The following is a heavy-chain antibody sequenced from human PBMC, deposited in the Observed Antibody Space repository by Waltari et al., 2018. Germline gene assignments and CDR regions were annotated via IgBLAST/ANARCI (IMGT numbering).Heavy chain of an antibody. Sequence: QVQVQESGPGLVKPSETLSLSCLVSGTSVRSGFYGGWIRQSPEKGLEWIGSINVSGKKFYSPSLRGRVTLSVDTSKNEVSLSLTSVTAADSAIYFCARGTDYDSSGYYYKHFDPWGQGTHVTVSS. V-gene: IGHV4-38-2*02. CDR2: INVSGKK. D-gene: IGHD3-22*01. CDR1: GTSVRSGFY. J-gene: IGHJ5*02. CDR3: ARGTDYDSSGYYYKHFDP.